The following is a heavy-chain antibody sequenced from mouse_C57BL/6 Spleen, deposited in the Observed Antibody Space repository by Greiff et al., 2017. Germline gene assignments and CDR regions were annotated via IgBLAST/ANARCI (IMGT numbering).Heavy chain of an antibody. V-gene: IGHV5-9*01. J-gene: IGHJ1*03. CDR1: GFTFSSYT. D-gene: IGHD1-1*01. CDR2: ISGGGGNT. Sequence: EVMLVESGGGLVKPGGSLKLSCAASGFTFSSYTMSWVRQTPEKRLEWVATISGGGGNTYYPDSVKGRFTISRDNAKNTLYLQMSSLRSEDTALYYCAREGDYYGSSPGYFDVWGTGTTVTVSS. CDR3: AREGDYYGSSPGYFDV.